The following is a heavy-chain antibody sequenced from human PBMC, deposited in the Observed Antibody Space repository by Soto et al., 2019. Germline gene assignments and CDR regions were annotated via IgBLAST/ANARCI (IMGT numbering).Heavy chain of an antibody. Sequence: GGSLRLSCAASGFTFSSYGMHWVRQAPGKGLEWVAVIWYDGSNKYYADSVKGRFTISRDNSKNTLYLQMNSLRAEDTAVYYCARDRPAAGTEFDYWGQGTLVTVSS. V-gene: IGHV3-33*01. J-gene: IGHJ4*02. CDR3: ARDRPAAGTEFDY. D-gene: IGHD6-13*01. CDR1: GFTFSSYG. CDR2: IWYDGSNK.